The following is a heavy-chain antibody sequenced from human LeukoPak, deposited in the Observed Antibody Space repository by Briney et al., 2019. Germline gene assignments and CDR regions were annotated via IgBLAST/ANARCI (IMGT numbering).Heavy chain of an antibody. CDR2: INPSGGST. Sequence: ASVKVSCKASGYTFTSYYMHWVRQAPGQELEWMGIINPSGGSTSYAQKFQDRVAMTRDTSTSTVYMQLSSLRSEDTAVYYCARGLTHYGDYDAYWGQGTLVTVSS. CDR3: ARGLTHYGDYDAY. V-gene: IGHV1-46*01. CDR1: GYTFTSYY. D-gene: IGHD4-17*01. J-gene: IGHJ4*02.